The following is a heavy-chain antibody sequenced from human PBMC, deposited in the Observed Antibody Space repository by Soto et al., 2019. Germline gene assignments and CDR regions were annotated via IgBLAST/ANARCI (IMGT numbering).Heavy chain of an antibody. Sequence: EVQLVESGGGLVQPGGSLRLSCAASGLIFSNYKMHWVRQAPGKGRVWVSRISTDGSVTDYADSVQGRFTVSRDNAKNTLYLQMNSLRAEYTAVYYCARDTDGLHYWGQGTLVTVSS. CDR3: ARDTDGLHY. CDR2: ISTDGSVT. J-gene: IGHJ4*02. CDR1: GLIFSNYK. V-gene: IGHV3-74*01.